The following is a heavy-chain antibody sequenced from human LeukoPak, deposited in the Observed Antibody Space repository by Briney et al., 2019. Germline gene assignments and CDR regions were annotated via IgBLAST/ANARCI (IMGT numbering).Heavy chain of an antibody. CDR2: VYDNGNT. D-gene: IGHD3-10*01. CDR1: GGSISGYY. Sequence: SETLSLTCTVSGGSISGYYWSWSRQPPGKGLEWIGYVYDNGNTNYNPSLKSRVTILVDTSKNQFSLKLTSVTAADTAVYYCARRGYYGSGSYYVFYWGQGTLVTVSS. CDR3: ARRGYYGSGSYYVFY. J-gene: IGHJ4*02. V-gene: IGHV4-59*01.